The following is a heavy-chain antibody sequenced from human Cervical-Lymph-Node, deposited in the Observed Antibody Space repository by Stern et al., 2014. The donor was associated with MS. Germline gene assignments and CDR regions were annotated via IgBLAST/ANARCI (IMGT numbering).Heavy chain of an antibody. Sequence: QVQLVESGTEVKKPGSSVKISCKASGGTFTVYAMNWLRQTPGQGLAWMGGIIPIIGTANYTKKIQSRVTITADESTRTTSMQLSSLGSDDTTVYYCARDGQHTHNYGMDVWGQGTPVTVSS. CDR2: IIPIIGTA. CDR1: GGTFTVYA. V-gene: IGHV1-69*01. CDR3: ARDGQHTHNYGMDV. J-gene: IGHJ6*02.